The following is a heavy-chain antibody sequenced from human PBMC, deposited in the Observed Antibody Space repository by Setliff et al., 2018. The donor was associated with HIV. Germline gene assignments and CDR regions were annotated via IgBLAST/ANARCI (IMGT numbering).Heavy chain of an antibody. CDR3: ARGKWEPRGYYYYMDV. Sequence: ASVKVSCKASGYTFTSYSLNWVRQAPGQGREWMGWISVYNGNTNYAQKRQGRVTMTTDTSTSTAYMELRSLRSEDTAVYYCARGKWEPRGYYYYMDVWGKEPTVTAP. CDR2: ISVYNGNT. D-gene: IGHD1-26*01. J-gene: IGHJ6*03. V-gene: IGHV1-18*01. CDR1: GYTFTSYS.